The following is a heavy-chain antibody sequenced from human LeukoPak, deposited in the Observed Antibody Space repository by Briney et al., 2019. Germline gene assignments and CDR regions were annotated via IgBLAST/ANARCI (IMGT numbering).Heavy chain of an antibody. CDR3: ARRPFKYDILTGYYMGDAFDI. CDR1: GGSISNGNW. V-gene: IGHV3-7*01. D-gene: IGHD3-9*01. CDR2: IKQDGSEK. J-gene: IGHJ3*02. Sequence: ETLSLTCAVSGGSISNGNWWSWVRQAPGKGLEWVANIKQDGSEKYYVDSVKGRFTISRDNAKNSLYLQMNSLRAEDTAVYYCARRPFKYDILTGYYMGDAFDIWGQGTMVTVSS.